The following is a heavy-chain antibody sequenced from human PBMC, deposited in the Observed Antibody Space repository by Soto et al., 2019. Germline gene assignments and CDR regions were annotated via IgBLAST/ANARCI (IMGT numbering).Heavy chain of an antibody. CDR2: INHSGST. J-gene: IGHJ4*02. CDR1: GGSFSGYY. D-gene: IGHD3-16*02. Sequence: PSETLSLTCAVYGGSFSGYYWSWIRQPPGKGLEWIGEINHSGSTNYNPSLKSRVTISVDTSKNQFSLKLSSVTAADTAVYYCARARLHPNYDYIWGSYRWDYFDYWGQGTLVTVSS. V-gene: IGHV4-34*01. CDR3: ARARLHPNYDYIWGSYRWDYFDY.